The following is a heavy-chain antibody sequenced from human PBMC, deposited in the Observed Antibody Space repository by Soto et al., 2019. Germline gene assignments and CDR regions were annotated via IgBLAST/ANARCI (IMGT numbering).Heavy chain of an antibody. CDR2: INAGNGNT. J-gene: IGHJ5*02. Sequence: QVQLVQSGAEVKKPGASVKVSCKASGYTFTSYAMHWVRQAPGQRLEWMGWINAGNGNTKYSQKFQGRVTITRDTSASTAYMELSSLRSEDTAVYYCARDRRGGYPRWFDAWGQGTLVTVSS. D-gene: IGHD3-22*01. CDR1: GYTFTSYA. V-gene: IGHV1-3*01. CDR3: ARDRRGGYPRWFDA.